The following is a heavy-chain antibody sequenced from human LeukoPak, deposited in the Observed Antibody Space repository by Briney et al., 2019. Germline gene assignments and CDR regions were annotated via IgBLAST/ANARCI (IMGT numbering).Heavy chain of an antibody. Sequence: SETLSLTCAVYGGSFSNYYWSWIRQPPGKGLEWIGEINHSGSTNYNPSLKSRVTISVDTSKNQFSLKLSSVTAADTAVYYCARGYDSSGYIYYYYYMDVWGKGTTVTVSS. CDR3: ARGYDSSGYIYYYYYMDV. D-gene: IGHD3-22*01. J-gene: IGHJ6*03. CDR2: INHSGST. CDR1: GGSFSNYY. V-gene: IGHV4-34*01.